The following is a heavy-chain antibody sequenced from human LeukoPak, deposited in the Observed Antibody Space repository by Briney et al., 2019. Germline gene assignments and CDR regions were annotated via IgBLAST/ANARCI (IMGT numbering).Heavy chain of an antibody. CDR1: GGSFSGYY. V-gene: IGHV4-34*01. CDR2: INHSGST. Sequence: PSETLSLTCAVYGGSFSGYYWSWIRQPPGKGLEWIGEINHSGSTNYNPSLKSRVTISVDTSKNQFFLNVTSVTAADTAVYYCARGVKLDYWGQGALVTVSS. J-gene: IGHJ4*02. CDR3: ARGVKLDY.